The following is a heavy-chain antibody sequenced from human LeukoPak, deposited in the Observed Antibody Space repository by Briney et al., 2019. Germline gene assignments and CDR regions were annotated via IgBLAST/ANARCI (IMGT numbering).Heavy chain of an antibody. CDR2: IVWEGGSI. V-gene: IGHV3-9*01. CDR1: GFTVDDDA. D-gene: IGHD4-17*01. Sequence: GRSLRLSCAASGFTVDDDAMGWVRHAPGKGLGWVSGIVWEGGSIGHAESVKRRLTNSRDNPMNSLYLQMNSLRAEDTALYYCAKDMAMYGDYEYYYCGRDVWGQGTTVTV. J-gene: IGHJ6*02. CDR3: AKDMAMYGDYEYYYCGRDV.